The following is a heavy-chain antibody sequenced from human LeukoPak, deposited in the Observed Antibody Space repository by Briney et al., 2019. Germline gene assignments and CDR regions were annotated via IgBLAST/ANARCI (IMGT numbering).Heavy chain of an antibody. CDR2: IRYDGSYK. CDR3: ANLRLDDGLDI. CDR1: GFTFNSHD. Sequence: GGSLRLSCAASGFTFNSHDMHWVRQAPGKGLDWVAFIRYDGSYKYYADSMKGRFTISRDNSKNTLYLQTNSLRAEDTAVYSCANLRLDDGLDIWGQGTMVTVSS. V-gene: IGHV3-30*02. J-gene: IGHJ3*02.